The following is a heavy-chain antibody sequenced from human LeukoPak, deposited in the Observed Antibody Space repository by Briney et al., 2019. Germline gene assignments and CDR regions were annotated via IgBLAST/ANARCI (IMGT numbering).Heavy chain of an antibody. D-gene: IGHD5-12*01. CDR1: GFTFADSA. J-gene: IGHJ4*02. Sequence: GGSLRLSCAASGFTFADSAMHWVRQALGQGLEWVSTISDPHSGSETHYADSVQGRFTISRDDSQNMVYLQMDSLRAEDTAVYYCTTRLRNHFDYWGQGTQVTVSS. CDR3: TTRLRNHFDY. CDR2: ISDPHSGSET. V-gene: IGHV3-23*01.